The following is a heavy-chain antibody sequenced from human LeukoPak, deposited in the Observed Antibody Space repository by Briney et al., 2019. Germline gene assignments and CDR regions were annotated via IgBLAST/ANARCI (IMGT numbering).Heavy chain of an antibody. D-gene: IGHD5-18*01. J-gene: IGHJ4*02. CDR3: ASLGYSYGKGVFDY. CDR2: ISSSSSTI. V-gene: IGHV3-48*01. Sequence: GGSLRLSCPASGFTFSSYSMNWVRQAPGKGLEWVSYISSSSSTIYYADSVKGRFTISRDNAKNSLYLQMNSLRAEDTAVYYCASLGYSYGKGVFDYWGQGTLVTVSS. CDR1: GFTFSSYS.